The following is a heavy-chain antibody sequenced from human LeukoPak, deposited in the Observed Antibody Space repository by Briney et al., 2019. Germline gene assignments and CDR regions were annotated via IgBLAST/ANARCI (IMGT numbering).Heavy chain of an antibody. J-gene: IGHJ4*02. CDR2: ISAYNGNT. CDR3: ARATQDGDYGAGY. D-gene: IGHD4-17*01. CDR1: GYTFTNYG. V-gene: IGHV1-18*01. Sequence: ASVKVSCKASGYTFTNYGISWVRQAPGQGLEWMGWISAYNGNTNYAQKLQGRVTVTTDTSTSTAYMELRSLRSEDTAVYYCARATQDGDYGAGYWGQGTLVTVSS.